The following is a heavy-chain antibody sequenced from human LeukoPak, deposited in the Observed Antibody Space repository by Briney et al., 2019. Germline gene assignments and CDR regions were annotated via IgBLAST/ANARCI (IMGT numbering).Heavy chain of an antibody. V-gene: IGHV4-39*01. CDR3: ARHVLYSSSWGYYYYYGMDV. CDR1: GGSISSSSYY. J-gene: IGHJ6*02. CDR2: IYYSGST. D-gene: IGHD6-13*01. Sequence: PSETLSLTCTVSGGSISSSSYYWGWIRQPPGKGLEWIGSIYYSGSTYYNPSLKSRVTISVDTSKNQFSLKLSSVTAADTAVYYCARHVLYSSSWGYYYYYGMDVWGQGTTVTVSS.